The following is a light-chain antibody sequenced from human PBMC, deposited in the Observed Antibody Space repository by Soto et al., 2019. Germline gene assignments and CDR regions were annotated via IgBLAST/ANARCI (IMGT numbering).Light chain of an antibody. Sequence: DVQMTQSPSSLSASVGDRVTITCRASQSISRYLIWYQQKPGKAPNLLIYDPSTLQSGVPSRFSGSGSGTNFTLTISSLQSEDFATYYCQQSYNTPRSFGQGTKVEI. CDR2: DPS. CDR1: QSISRY. J-gene: IGKJ1*01. V-gene: IGKV1-39*01. CDR3: QQSYNTPRS.